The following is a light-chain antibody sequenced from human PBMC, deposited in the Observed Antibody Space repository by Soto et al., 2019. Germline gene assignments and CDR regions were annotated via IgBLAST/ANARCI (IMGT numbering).Light chain of an antibody. CDR3: QAWDSSSVV. Sequence: SYELTQSPSVSVSPGQTATITCSGDKLGDKYAYWYQQKPGQSPVVVIYEYTKRPSGIPERFSGSNSGNTATLTISGTQAMDEADYYCQAWDSSSVVFGGGTKVTVL. CDR2: EYT. V-gene: IGLV3-1*01. CDR1: KLGDKY. J-gene: IGLJ2*01.